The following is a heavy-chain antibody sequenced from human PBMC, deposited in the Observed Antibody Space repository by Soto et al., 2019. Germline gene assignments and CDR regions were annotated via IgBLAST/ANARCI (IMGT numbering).Heavy chain of an antibody. CDR3: VKASTYSSSQGWFDP. CDR1: GFTFSSYA. J-gene: IGHJ5*02. CDR2: ISWNSGNI. V-gene: IGHV3-9*01. Sequence: GGSLRLSCAASGFTFSSYAMSWVRQAPGKGLEWVSGISWNSGNIDYADSVKGRFTISRDNAKNSLYLQMNSLRAEDTALYYCVKASTYSSSQGWFDPWGQGTMVTVSS. D-gene: IGHD6-6*01.